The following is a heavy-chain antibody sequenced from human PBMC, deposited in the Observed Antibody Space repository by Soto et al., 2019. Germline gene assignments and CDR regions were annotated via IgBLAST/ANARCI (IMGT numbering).Heavy chain of an antibody. V-gene: IGHV4-30-4*01. J-gene: IGHJ5*02. D-gene: IGHD1-26*01. CDR2: IYYSGST. CDR3: ASSPQPEPNWFDP. Sequence: SETLSLTCTVSGGSISSGDYYWSWIRQPPGKGLEWIGYIYYSGSTYYNPSLKSRVTISVDTSKNQFSLKLSSVTAADTAVYYCASSPQPEPNWFDPWGQGTLVTVSS. CDR1: GGSISSGDYY.